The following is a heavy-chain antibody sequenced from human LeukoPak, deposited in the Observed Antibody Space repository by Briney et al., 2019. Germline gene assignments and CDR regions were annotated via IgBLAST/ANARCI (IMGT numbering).Heavy chain of an antibody. CDR3: AREGGTMSGAWDY. Sequence: GGSLRLSCAASGFTFSSYGMHWVRQTPGKGLEWVAIIWYDGSSKHYADSVEGRFTISRDNSKNTLYLEMSSLRAEDTAVYFCAREGGTMSGAWDYWGQGTLVTVYS. CDR1: GFTFSSYG. CDR2: IWYDGSSK. D-gene: IGHD1/OR15-1a*01. J-gene: IGHJ4*02. V-gene: IGHV3-33*01.